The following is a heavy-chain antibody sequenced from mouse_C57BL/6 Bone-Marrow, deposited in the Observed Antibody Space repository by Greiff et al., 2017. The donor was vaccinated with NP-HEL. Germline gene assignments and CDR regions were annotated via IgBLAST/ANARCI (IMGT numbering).Heavy chain of an antibody. D-gene: IGHD2-5*01. Sequence: QVQLQQPGAELVKPGASVKMSCKASGYTFTSYWITWVKQRPGQGLEWIGDIYPGSGSTNYNEKFKSKATLTVDTSSSTAYRQLSSLTSEDSAVYNCAYYSNYCYAMDYWGQGTSVTVSS. J-gene: IGHJ4*01. CDR1: GYTFTSYW. CDR3: AYYSNYCYAMDY. CDR2: IYPGSGST. V-gene: IGHV1-55*01.